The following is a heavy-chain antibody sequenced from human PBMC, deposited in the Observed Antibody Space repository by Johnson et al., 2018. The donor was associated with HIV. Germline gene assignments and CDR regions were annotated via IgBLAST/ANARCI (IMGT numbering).Heavy chain of an antibody. J-gene: IGHJ3*02. CDR3: ARGITMIAVVKGDAFDI. V-gene: IGHV3-30-3*01. CDR2: VSYDGSNK. CDR1: GFTFSRYA. D-gene: IGHD3-22*01. Sequence: QVQLVESGGGVVQPGRSLRVSCAASGFTFSRYAMHWVRQAPGKGPEWVAVVSYDGSNKYYADSVKGRFTISRDNSKNTLYLQMNSLRAEDTALYYCARGITMIAVVKGDAFDIWGQGTMVTVSS.